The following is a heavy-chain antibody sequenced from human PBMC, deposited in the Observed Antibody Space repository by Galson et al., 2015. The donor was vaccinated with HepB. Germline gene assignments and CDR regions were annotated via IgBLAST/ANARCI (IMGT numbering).Heavy chain of an antibody. J-gene: IGHJ4*02. CDR3: AKISRGGRGDY. Sequence: SLRLSCAASGFTFSSYGMHWVRQAPGKGLEWVAVISYDGSNKYYADSVKGRFTISRDNSKNTLYLQMNSLRAEDTAVYYCAKISRGGRGDYWGQGTLVTVSS. CDR2: ISYDGSNK. V-gene: IGHV3-30*18. CDR1: GFTFSSYG. D-gene: IGHD1-26*01.